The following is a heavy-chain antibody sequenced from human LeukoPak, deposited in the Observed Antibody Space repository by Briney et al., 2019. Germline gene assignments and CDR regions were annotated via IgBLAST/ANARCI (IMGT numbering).Heavy chain of an antibody. CDR3: TRGLSSSTWPDC. D-gene: IGHD6-13*01. CDR1: GGSISGYY. CDR2: IHYSRTT. V-gene: IGHV4-59*08. Sequence: SETLSLTCTVSGGSISGYYWNWIRQTPGKGLEWIGYIHYSRTTKYNPSLKSPVTMSVDTSKDQLSLKLSSVTAADTGVYYCTRGLSSSTWPDCWGQGTLVTVSS. J-gene: IGHJ4*02.